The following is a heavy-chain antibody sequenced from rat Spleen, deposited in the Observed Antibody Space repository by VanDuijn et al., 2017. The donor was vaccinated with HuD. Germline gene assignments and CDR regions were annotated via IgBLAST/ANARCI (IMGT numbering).Heavy chain of an antibody. CDR3: ARRHFVYTDYFDY. V-gene: IGHV5-29*01. CDR2: LSYDGTTT. CDR1: GFTFSNYG. Sequence: EVQLVESGGGLVQPGRSLKLSCAASGFTFSNYGMAWVRQAPTKGLEWVATLSYDGTTTYYRDSVKGRFTISRDVAKSTLFLQMDSLRSEDTATYYCARRHFVYTDYFDYWGQGVMVTVSS. D-gene: IGHD1-6*01. J-gene: IGHJ2*01.